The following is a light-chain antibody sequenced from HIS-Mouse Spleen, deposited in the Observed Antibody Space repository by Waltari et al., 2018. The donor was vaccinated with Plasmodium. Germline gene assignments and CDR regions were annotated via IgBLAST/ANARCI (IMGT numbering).Light chain of an antibody. V-gene: IGLV3-10*01. J-gene: IGLJ3*02. Sequence: SYELTQPPSVSVSPGQTARIPCSGDALPKQYAYWYRQKSGQAPVLGIYEDSKRPSGIPERFSGSSSGTMATLTISGAQVEDEADYYCYSTDSSGNHRVFGGGTKLTVL. CDR3: YSTDSSGNHRV. CDR2: EDS. CDR1: ALPKQY.